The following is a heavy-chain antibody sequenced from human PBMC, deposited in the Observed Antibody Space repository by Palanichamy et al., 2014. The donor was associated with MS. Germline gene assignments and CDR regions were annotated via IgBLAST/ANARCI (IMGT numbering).Heavy chain of an antibody. V-gene: IGHV3-21*01. CDR3: ARSGSTTWSIAYGMDV. CDR1: GFAFSSYS. Sequence: EEQLVEVVGEAWSRLGGPVRVSCAASGFAFSSYSMNWVRQAPGKGLEWVSSISSSGSYIYYADSVKGRFTFSRDNAKKSLSLQMKSLRAEDTAVYYCARSGSTTWSIAYGMDVWGQGTTVTVSS. J-gene: IGHJ6*02. D-gene: IGHD2-2*01. CDR2: ISSSGSYI.